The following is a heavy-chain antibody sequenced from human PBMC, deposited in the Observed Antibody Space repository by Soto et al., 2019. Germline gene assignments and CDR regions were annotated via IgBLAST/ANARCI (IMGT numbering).Heavy chain of an antibody. Sequence: SVKVSCKASGGTYSSYAISWVRQAPGQGLEWMGGIIPIFGTANYAQKFQGRVTITADESTSTAYMELSSLRSEDTAVYYCARSGTISITWFDPWGQGTLVTVSS. J-gene: IGHJ5*02. V-gene: IGHV1-69*13. CDR1: GGTYSSYA. D-gene: IGHD3-3*01. CDR2: IIPIFGTA. CDR3: ARSGTISITWFDP.